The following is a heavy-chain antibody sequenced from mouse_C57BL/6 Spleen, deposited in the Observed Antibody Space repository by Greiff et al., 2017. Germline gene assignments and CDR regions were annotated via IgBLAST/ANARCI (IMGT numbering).Heavy chain of an antibody. D-gene: IGHD1-1*01. V-gene: IGHV1-82*01. J-gene: IGHJ4*01. CDR1: GYAFSSSW. CDR3: AEGTTVVAYYYAMDY. CDR2: IYPGDGDT. Sequence: QVQLQQSGPELVKPGASVKISCKASGYAFSSSWMNWVKQRPGKGLEWIGRIYPGDGDTNYNGKFKGKATLTADKSSSTAYMQLSSLTSEDSAVYFCAEGTTVVAYYYAMDYWGQGTSVTVSS.